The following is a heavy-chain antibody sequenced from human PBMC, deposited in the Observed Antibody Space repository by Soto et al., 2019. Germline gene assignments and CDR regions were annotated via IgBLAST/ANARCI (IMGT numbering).Heavy chain of an antibody. CDR2: ISGYNGNT. D-gene: IGHD3-16*01. CDR1: GYTFSSYG. CDR3: ARDRGGDGMDV. V-gene: IGHV1-18*01. J-gene: IGHJ6*02. Sequence: QVQLVQSGAEVKKPGASVKVSCKASGYTFSSYGISWVRQAPGQGLEWMGWISGYNGNTNYAQKLQGRVTMTIDTSTSTGDMELRSLRADDTAVYYGARDRGGDGMDVWGQGSTVTVSS.